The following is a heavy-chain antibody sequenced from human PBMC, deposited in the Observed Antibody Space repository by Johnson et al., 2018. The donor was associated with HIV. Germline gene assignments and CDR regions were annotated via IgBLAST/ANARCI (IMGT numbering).Heavy chain of an antibody. V-gene: IGHV3-9*01. Sequence: VQLVESGGGLVQPGKSLRLSCAASGFRFDDYAMHWVRQVSGKGLEWVSGISWNSGRIGYADSVKGRFTISRDNGKDSLYLQMNSLTNEDTGIYYCSTDQWGRNYGGKSHIWGKWTMVTVSS. J-gene: IGHJ3*02. CDR3: STDQWGRNYGGKSHI. D-gene: IGHD1-7*01. CDR1: GFRFDDYA. CDR2: ISWNSGRI.